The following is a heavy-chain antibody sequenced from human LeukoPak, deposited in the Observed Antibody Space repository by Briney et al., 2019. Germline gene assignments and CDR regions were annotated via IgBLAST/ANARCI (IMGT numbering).Heavy chain of an antibody. D-gene: IGHD2-2*01. CDR1: GGSFSGYY. V-gene: IGHV4-34*01. Sequence: TSETLSLTCAVYGGSFSGYYWSWIRQPPGKGLEWIGEISHSGSTNYNPSLKSRVTISVDTSKNQFSLNLSSVTAADTAVYYCARGHIVVVPAARNWFDPWGQGTLVTVSS. CDR2: ISHSGST. J-gene: IGHJ5*02. CDR3: ARGHIVVVPAARNWFDP.